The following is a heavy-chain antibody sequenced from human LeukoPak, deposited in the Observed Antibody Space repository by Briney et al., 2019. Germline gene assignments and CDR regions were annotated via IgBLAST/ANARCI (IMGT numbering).Heavy chain of an antibody. CDR3: ARDVLSYGDSGVDY. CDR2: ISGSSTTI. CDR1: GFTFSTYA. D-gene: IGHD2-2*01. Sequence: GGSLRLSCAASGFTFSTYAMSWVRQIPGKGLEWVSYISGSSTTIYYADSVKGRFTISRDNAKNSLYLQMNSLRDEDTAVYYCARDVLSYGDSGVDYWGQGTLVTVSS. V-gene: IGHV3-48*02. J-gene: IGHJ4*02.